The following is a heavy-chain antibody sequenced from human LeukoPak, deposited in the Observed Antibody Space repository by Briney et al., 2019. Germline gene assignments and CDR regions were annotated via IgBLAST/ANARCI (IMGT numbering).Heavy chain of an antibody. J-gene: IGHJ5*02. Sequence: GASVKVSCKASGYTFTGYYMHWVRQAPGQGLEWMGWINPNSGSTNYAQKFQGRVTMTRDTSISTAYMELSRLRSDDTAVYYCARVIGYSYGEYRARFDPWGQGTLVTVSS. CDR2: INPNSGST. D-gene: IGHD5-18*01. V-gene: IGHV1-2*02. CDR1: GYTFTGYY. CDR3: ARVIGYSYGEYRARFDP.